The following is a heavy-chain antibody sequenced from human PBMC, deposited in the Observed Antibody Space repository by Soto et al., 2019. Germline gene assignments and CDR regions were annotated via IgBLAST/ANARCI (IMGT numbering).Heavy chain of an antibody. Sequence: ASETLSLTCAVYGGSFSGYYWSWIHQPPGKGLEWIGEINHSGSTNYNPSLKSRVTISVDTSKNQFSLKLSSVTAADTAVYYCASSTMAHFDYWGQGTLVTVSS. J-gene: IGHJ4*02. CDR2: INHSGST. V-gene: IGHV4-34*01. CDR1: GGSFSGYY. CDR3: ASSTMAHFDY. D-gene: IGHD3-10*01.